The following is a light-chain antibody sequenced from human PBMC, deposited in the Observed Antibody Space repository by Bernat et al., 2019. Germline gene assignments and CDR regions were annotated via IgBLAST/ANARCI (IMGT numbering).Light chain of an antibody. CDR2: AAS. CDR1: QSISSY. CDR3: QQSYKTPRT. V-gene: IGKV1-39*01. Sequence: DIQMTQSPSSLSASVGDRVTITCRASQSISSYLNWYQQKPGKDPKLLIYAASSLQSGVPSRFSGSGSGTDFTLTISRLQPEEFATYYCQQSYKTPRTFGQGTKVEIK. J-gene: IGKJ1*01.